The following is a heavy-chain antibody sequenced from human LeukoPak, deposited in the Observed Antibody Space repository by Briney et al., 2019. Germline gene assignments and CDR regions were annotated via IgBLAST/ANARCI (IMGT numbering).Heavy chain of an antibody. V-gene: IGHV1-24*01. CDR3: ATAPFTSGLGELFQHDY. CDR1: GYTLTELS. Sequence: ASVTVSCKVSGYTLTELSMHWVRQAPGKGLEWMGGFDPEDGETIYAQKFQGRVTMTEDTSTDTAYMELSSLRSEDTAVYYCATAPFTSGLGELFQHDYWGQGTLVTVSS. J-gene: IGHJ4*02. CDR2: FDPEDGET. D-gene: IGHD3-10*01.